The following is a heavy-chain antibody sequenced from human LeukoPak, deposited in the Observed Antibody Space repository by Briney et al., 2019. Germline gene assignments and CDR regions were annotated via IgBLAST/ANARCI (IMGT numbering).Heavy chain of an antibody. J-gene: IGHJ5*02. CDR3: AKSKYYYDSSAFYYVVWFDP. D-gene: IGHD3-22*01. Sequence: VASVKVSCKASGYSFTRYAMNWVRQAPGQGLEWMGWINTNTGNPTYAQGFTGRFVFSLDTSVSTAYLQISSLKAEDTAMYYCAKSKYYYDSSAFYYVVWFDPWGQGTLVTVSS. CDR1: GYSFTRYA. V-gene: IGHV7-4-1*02. CDR2: INTNTGNP.